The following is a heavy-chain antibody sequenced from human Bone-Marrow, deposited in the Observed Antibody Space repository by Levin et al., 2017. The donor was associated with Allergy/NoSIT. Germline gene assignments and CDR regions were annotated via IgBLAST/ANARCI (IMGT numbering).Heavy chain of an antibody. Sequence: GGSLRLSCAASGFTFSHYDMNWVRQAPGKGLEWVSSISGTSEYIYYADSLKGRFTVSRDNARNSLFLQINNLRAEDTAIYYCARGPADPWGQGTLVTVSS. J-gene: IGHJ5*02. D-gene: IGHD2-2*01. CDR2: ISGTSEYI. CDR3: ARGPADP. CDR1: GFTFSHYD. V-gene: IGHV3-21*01.